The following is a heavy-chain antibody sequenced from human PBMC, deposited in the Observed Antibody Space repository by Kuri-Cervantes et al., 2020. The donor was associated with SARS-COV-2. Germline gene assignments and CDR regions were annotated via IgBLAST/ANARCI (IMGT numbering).Heavy chain of an antibody. Sequence: SVKVSCKASGGTFSSYAISWVRQAPGQGLEWMGGIIPIFGTANYAQKFQGRVTITTDESTSTAYMELSSLRSEDTAVYSCVASLAWGRIDYWGQGTLVTVSS. CDR2: IIPIFGTA. J-gene: IGHJ4*02. CDR1: GGTFSSYA. CDR3: VASLAWGRIDY. V-gene: IGHV1-69*05. D-gene: IGHD7-27*01.